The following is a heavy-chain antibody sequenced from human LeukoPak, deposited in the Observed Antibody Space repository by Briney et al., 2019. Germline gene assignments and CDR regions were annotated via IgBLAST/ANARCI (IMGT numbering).Heavy chain of an antibody. D-gene: IGHD3-10*01. CDR2: ISSSSSYI. V-gene: IGHV3-21*04. J-gene: IGHJ4*02. CDR3: AKGPTLYASGTYTYFHY. Sequence: GGSLRLSCAASGFTFSSYSMNWVRQAPGKGLEWVSSISSSSSYIYYADSVKGRFTISRDNAKNSLYLQMNSLRAEDTAVYYCAKGPTLYASGTYTYFHYWGQGTLVTVSS. CDR1: GFTFSSYS.